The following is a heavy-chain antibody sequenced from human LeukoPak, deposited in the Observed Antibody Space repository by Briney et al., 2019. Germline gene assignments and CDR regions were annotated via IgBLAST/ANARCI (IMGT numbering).Heavy chain of an antibody. D-gene: IGHD3-10*01. Sequence: PGGSLRLSCAASGFTFSSYSMNWVRQAPGKGLEWVSYISSSSSTIYYADSVKGRFTISRDNAKNSLYLQMNSLRAEDTAVYYCARDFYGSGSYGAFDIWGQGTMVTVSS. J-gene: IGHJ3*02. V-gene: IGHV3-48*01. CDR3: ARDFYGSGSYGAFDI. CDR2: ISSSSSTI. CDR1: GFTFSSYS.